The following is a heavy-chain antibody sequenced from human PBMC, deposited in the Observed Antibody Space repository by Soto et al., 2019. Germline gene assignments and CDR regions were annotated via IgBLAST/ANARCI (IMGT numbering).Heavy chain of an antibody. CDR1: GGCFSSYH. J-gene: IGHJ1*01. D-gene: IGHD5-18*01. Sequence: PSETLSLTCAVYGGCFSSYHWSWIRQTPGKGLEWIGEINHLTTTNYNPSLKSRVIISLDTPKNQFSLKLSSVTAADTAVYYCARGYDTALAPIFWGQGILVTVSS. CDR3: ARGYDTALAPIF. CDR2: INHLTTT. V-gene: IGHV4-34*01.